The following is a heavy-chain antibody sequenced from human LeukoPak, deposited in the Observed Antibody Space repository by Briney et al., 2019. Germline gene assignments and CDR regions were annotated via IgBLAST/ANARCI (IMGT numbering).Heavy chain of an antibody. J-gene: IGHJ5*01. D-gene: IGHD3-3*01. Sequence: QTGGSLRLSCAASGFTFSSYAMTWVRQAPGEGLQWVSDISGSGSSAYYADSVRGRFTISRDISRKTVYLQMNSLRAEDTAVYYCAKDGGIYDFPFDSWGQGTLVTVSS. CDR1: GFTFSSYA. V-gene: IGHV3-23*01. CDR3: AKDGGIYDFPFDS. CDR2: ISGSGSSA.